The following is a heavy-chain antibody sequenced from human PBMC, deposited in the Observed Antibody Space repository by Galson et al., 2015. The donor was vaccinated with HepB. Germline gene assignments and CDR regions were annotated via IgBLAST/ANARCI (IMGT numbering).Heavy chain of an antibody. CDR3: AKDTHRTIFGVIDY. D-gene: IGHD3-3*01. CDR2: ISYDGSNK. Sequence: SLRLSCAASGFTFSGYGMHWVRQAPGKGLEWVAVISYDGSNKYYADSVKGRFTISRDNSKNTLYLQMNSLRAEDTAVYYCAKDTHRTIFGVIDYWGQGTLVTVSS. J-gene: IGHJ4*02. CDR1: GFTFSGYG. V-gene: IGHV3-30*18.